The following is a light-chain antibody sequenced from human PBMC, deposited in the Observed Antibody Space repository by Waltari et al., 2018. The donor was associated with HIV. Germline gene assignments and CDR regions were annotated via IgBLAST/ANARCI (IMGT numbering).Light chain of an antibody. J-gene: IGLJ2*01. CDR2: QDS. CDR1: KLGNKY. Sequence: SYELTQPPSVSVSPGQTASITCSGNKLGNKYVCWYQQKPGQSPLLVIYQDSERPSAIPERFSASNSGNTATLTISGTQPIDEGDYYCLAWDSSTVVFGGGTRLTVL. CDR3: LAWDSSTVV. V-gene: IGLV3-1*01.